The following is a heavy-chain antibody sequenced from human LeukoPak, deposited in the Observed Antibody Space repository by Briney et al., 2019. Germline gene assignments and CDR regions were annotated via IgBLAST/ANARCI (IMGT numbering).Heavy chain of an antibody. D-gene: IGHD3-3*01. CDR1: GFDFSSNW. V-gene: IGHV3-74*01. J-gene: IGHJ4*02. CDR3: AKDHYWSIDY. Sequence: GGSLRLSCAASGFDFSSNWMHWVRHAPGQGLVWVSRIKGDGISTNYADSMKGRFTISRDIAKNTLYLQMNSLRAEDTGVYYCAKDHYWSIDYWGRGTLVTVSS. CDR2: IKGDGIST.